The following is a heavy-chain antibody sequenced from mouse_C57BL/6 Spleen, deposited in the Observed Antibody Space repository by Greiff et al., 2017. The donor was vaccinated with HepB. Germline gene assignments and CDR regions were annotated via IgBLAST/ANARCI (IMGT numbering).Heavy chain of an antibody. J-gene: IGHJ2*01. D-gene: IGHD1-1*01. CDR2: INPGSGGT. CDR1: GYAFTNYL. Sequence: QVQLQQSGAELVRPGTSVKVSCKASGYAFTNYLIEWVKQRPGQGLEWIGVINPGSGGTNYNEKFKGKATLTADKSSSTASMQLSSLTSEDSAVYFCARGITTVVATGGYFDYWGQGTTLTVSS. V-gene: IGHV1-54*01. CDR3: ARGITTVVATGGYFDY.